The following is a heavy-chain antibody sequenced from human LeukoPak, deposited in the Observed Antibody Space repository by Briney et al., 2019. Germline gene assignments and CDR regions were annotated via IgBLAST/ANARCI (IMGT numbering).Heavy chain of an antibody. CDR2: ISGSGGST. Sequence: TGGSLRLSCAASGFTFSSYAMSWVRQAPGKGLEWVSAISGSGGSTYYADSVKGRFTISRDNSKNTLYLQMNSLRAEDTAVYYCAKDRAPDCGGDCYFEYYFDYWGQGTLVTVSS. J-gene: IGHJ4*02. V-gene: IGHV3-23*01. D-gene: IGHD2-21*01. CDR1: GFTFSSYA. CDR3: AKDRAPDCGGDCYFEYYFDY.